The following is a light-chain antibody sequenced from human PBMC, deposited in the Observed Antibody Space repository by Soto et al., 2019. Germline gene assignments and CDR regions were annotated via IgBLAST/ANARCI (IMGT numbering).Light chain of an antibody. V-gene: IGLV2-14*01. J-gene: IGLJ1*01. CDR3: SSYKSSSTLYV. CDR2: DVS. CDR1: SSDVGGYNY. Sequence: LTQPASVSGSPGQSITISCTGTSSDVGGYNYVSWYQQHPGKAPKLMIYDVSNRPSGVSNRFSGSKSGNTASLTISGLQAEDEADYYCSSYKSSSTLYVFGTGTKVTV.